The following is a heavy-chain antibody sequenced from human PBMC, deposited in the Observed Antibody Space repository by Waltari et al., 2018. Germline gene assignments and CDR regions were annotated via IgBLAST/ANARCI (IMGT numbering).Heavy chain of an antibody. CDR3: TRGGRDSSWYWRD. J-gene: IGHJ4*02. Sequence: EVQLVESGGGLAQPGGSLRLACAAAGLGCGNYWMTWVRQASGKGPEWVANIKQDGSEKYYMDSVKGRFTISRDNAKNSLYLQMNNLRVEDTAVYYCTRGGRDSSWYWRDWGQGTLVTVSS. V-gene: IGHV3-7*01. D-gene: IGHD6-13*01. CDR1: GLGCGNYW. CDR2: IKQDGSEK.